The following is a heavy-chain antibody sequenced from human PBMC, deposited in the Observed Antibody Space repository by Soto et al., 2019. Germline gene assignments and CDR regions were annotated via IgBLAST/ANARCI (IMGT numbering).Heavy chain of an antibody. Sequence: GGSLRLSCSTSGFTCDDYAMHWVRQAPGKGLEWVSGISWNSGSIGYADSVKGRFTISRDNAKNSLYLQMNSLRAEDTALYYCAKDRGPGGSGGGSAFDYWGQGTLVTVSS. V-gene: IGHV3-9*01. CDR3: AKDRGPGGSGGGSAFDY. CDR1: GFTCDDYA. D-gene: IGHD3-10*01. CDR2: ISWNSGSI. J-gene: IGHJ4*02.